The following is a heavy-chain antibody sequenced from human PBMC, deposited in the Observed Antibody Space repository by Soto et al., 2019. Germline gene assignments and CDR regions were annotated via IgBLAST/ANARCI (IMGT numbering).Heavy chain of an antibody. Sequence: GGSLRLSCAASGFTFSSYSMNWVRQAPGKGLEWVSSISSSSSYIYYADSVKGRFTISRDNAKNSLYLQMNSLRAEDTAVYYCAGDKLDRGGDAFDIWGQGTMVTVSS. V-gene: IGHV3-21*01. CDR1: GFTFSSYS. CDR2: ISSSSSYI. D-gene: IGHD1-1*01. CDR3: AGDKLDRGGDAFDI. J-gene: IGHJ3*02.